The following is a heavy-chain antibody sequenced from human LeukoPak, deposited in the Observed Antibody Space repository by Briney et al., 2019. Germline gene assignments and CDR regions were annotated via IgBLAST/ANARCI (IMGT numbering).Heavy chain of an antibody. J-gene: IGHJ4*02. D-gene: IGHD3-22*01. CDR3: ARGGYYYDSSGYSHLPDY. Sequence: ASVKVSRKASGGTFSSYAISWVRQAPGQGLEWMGGIIPIFGTANYAQMFQGRVTITADESTSTAYMELSSLRSEDTAVYYCARGGYYYDSSGYSHLPDYWGQGTLVTVSA. CDR1: GGTFSSYA. CDR2: IIPIFGTA. V-gene: IGHV1-69*13.